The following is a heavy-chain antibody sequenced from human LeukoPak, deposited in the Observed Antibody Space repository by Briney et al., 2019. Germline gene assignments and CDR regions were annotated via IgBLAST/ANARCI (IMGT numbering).Heavy chain of an antibody. CDR1: GFTFSSYG. J-gene: IGHJ4*02. V-gene: IGHV3-33*01. CDR3: ARLKQYSSSSGRTAGYYFDY. D-gene: IGHD6-6*01. CDR2: IWYDGSNK. Sequence: QTGGSLRLSCAASGFTFSSYGMHWVRQAPGKGLEWVAVIWYDGSNKYYADSVKGRFTISRDNSKNTLYLQMNSLRAEDTAVYYCARLKQYSSSSGRTAGYYFDYWGQGTLVTVSS.